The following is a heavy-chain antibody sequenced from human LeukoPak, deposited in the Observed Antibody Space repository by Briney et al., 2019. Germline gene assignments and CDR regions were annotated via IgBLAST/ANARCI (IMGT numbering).Heavy chain of an antibody. Sequence: SVKVSCKASGGTCSSYAISWVRQAPGQGLEWMGGIIPIFGTANYAQKFQGSVTITTDESTSTAYMELSSLRSEDTAVYYCARGGYYDSSGYFDYWGQGTLVTVSS. V-gene: IGHV1-69*05. CDR1: GGTCSSYA. CDR3: ARGGYYDSSGYFDY. D-gene: IGHD3-22*01. J-gene: IGHJ4*02. CDR2: IIPIFGTA.